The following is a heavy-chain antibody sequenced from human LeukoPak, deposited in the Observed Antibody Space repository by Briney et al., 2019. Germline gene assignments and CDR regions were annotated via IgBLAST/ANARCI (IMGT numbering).Heavy chain of an antibody. Sequence: SETLSLTCTVSGGSISSYYWSWIRQPPGKGLEWIGYIYYSGSTNYNPSLKSRVTISVDTSKNQFSLKLSSVTAADTAVYYCASRGYSSGWFFDYWGQGTLVTVSS. CDR3: ASRGYSSGWFFDY. CDR1: GGSISSYY. J-gene: IGHJ4*02. CDR2: IYYSGST. V-gene: IGHV4-59*08. D-gene: IGHD6-19*01.